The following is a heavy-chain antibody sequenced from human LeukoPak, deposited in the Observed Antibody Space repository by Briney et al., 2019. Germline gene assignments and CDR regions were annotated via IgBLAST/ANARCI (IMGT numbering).Heavy chain of an antibody. CDR2: ISGSGGST. CDR3: AKVAPSNTAYYYYGMDV. CDR1: GFTFSSYA. D-gene: IGHD5-18*01. V-gene: IGHV3-23*01. J-gene: IGHJ6*02. Sequence: GGSLRLSCAASGFTFSSYAMSWVRQAPGKGLEWVSAISGSGGSTYYADSVKGRFTISRDNSKNTLYLQMNSLRAEDTAVYYCAKVAPSNTAYYYYGMDVWGQGTTVTVSS.